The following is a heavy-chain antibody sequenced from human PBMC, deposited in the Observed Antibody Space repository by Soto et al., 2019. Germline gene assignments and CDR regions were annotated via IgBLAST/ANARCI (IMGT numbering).Heavy chain of an antibody. CDR3: ARGPHYYYGMEV. CDR2: INPNSGVK. Sequence: SAELCSKASGETKNCRSMHSPQQAHRQGHEWMGWINPNSGVKNYAQKFQGWVTMTRDTSISTAYMELSRLRSDDTAVYYCARGPHYYYGMEVWGQGTTVTVSS. CDR1: GETKNCRS. J-gene: IGHJ6*01. V-gene: IGHV1-2*04.